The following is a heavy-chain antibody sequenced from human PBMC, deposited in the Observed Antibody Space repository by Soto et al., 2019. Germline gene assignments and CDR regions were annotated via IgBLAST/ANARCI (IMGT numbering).Heavy chain of an antibody. CDR1: GFTFSSYS. CDR3: ARGWEAAILDY. J-gene: IGHJ4*02. CDR2: ISSSRSYI. Sequence: EVQLLESGGDLIQPGGSLRLSCAASGFTFSSYSMNWVRQAPGMGLEWVASISSSRSYIYYADSVKGRFTISRHNPKNSVYLQMDSLRAEDTAVYYCARGWEAAILDYWGQGTLVTVSS. V-gene: IGHV3-21*01. D-gene: IGHD2-2*02.